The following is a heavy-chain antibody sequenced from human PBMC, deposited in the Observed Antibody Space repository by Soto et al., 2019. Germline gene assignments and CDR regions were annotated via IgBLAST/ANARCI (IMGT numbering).Heavy chain of an antibody. J-gene: IGHJ6*02. CDR1: GFTLSSNW. CDR3: ARGGSGTYGDYYGMDV. Sequence: EVQLAESGGGLLQPGGSLRLSCAASGFTLSSNWMHWVRQVPGKGLVWVSRINTDGSRRDYAESVKGRFTISRDNAKNTLCLKMNSLRAEDTAVYYCARGGSGTYGDYYGMDVWGQGTTVTVSS. CDR2: INTDGSRR. D-gene: IGHD2-15*01. V-gene: IGHV3-74*02.